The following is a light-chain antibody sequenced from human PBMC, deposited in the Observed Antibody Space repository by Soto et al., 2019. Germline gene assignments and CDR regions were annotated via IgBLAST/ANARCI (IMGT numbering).Light chain of an antibody. Sequence: AIQMTQSPSSLSASVGDSVTITCRASQGISDDLGWYQQKPGKAPKLLIYAASSLERGVPSRFSGSGSGTDFTLTISSLQPEDFSAYYCQQDYRYPLTCGGGTKVEIK. CDR1: QGISDD. V-gene: IGKV1-6*01. J-gene: IGKJ4*01. CDR3: QQDYRYPLT. CDR2: AAS.